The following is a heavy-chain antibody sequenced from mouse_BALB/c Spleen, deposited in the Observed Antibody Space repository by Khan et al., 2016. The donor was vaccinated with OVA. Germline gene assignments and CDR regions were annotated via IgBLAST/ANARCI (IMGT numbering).Heavy chain of an antibody. D-gene: IGHD4-1*01. Sequence: EVQLQESGPGLVKPSQSLSLTCTVTGYSITSDYAWNWIRQFPGNKLEWMGYISYSGSTTYNPSLKSRISIPRYTSKAQFFLQLKSVTSEDTATYYCASELGRYYALDYWGQGTSVTVSS. CDR3: ASELGRYYALDY. J-gene: IGHJ4*01. V-gene: IGHV3-2*02. CDR2: ISYSGST. CDR1: GYSITSDYA.